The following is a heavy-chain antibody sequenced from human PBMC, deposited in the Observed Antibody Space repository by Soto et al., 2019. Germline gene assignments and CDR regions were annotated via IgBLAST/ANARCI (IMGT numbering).Heavy chain of an antibody. CDR2: IYYSGNT. CDR1: GGSISSYF. CDR3: ARGDIVVVPAAPTPGYYYMDV. V-gene: IGHV4-59*12. J-gene: IGHJ6*03. Sequence: SETLSLTCTVSGGSISSYFCSWIRQPPGKGLEWIGHIYYSGNTNYNPSLKSRVTISVDTSKNQFSLRLSSVTAADTAAYYCARGDIVVVPAAPTPGYYYMDVWGKGTTVTV. D-gene: IGHD2-2*01.